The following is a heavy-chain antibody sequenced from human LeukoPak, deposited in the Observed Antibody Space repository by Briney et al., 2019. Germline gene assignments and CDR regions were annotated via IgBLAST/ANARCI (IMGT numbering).Heavy chain of an antibody. CDR1: GGSITSNHYY. J-gene: IGHJ5*02. D-gene: IGHD4-23*01. Sequence: SETLSLTCTVSGGSITSNHYYWGWIRQPPGKGLEWIGSISYGGSTHYNPSLKSRVTMSVDTSKNQFSLKLRSVTATDTAVYHCATSPGADYGGDYWFDPWGQGTLVTVSS. V-gene: IGHV4-39*01. CDR2: ISYGGST. CDR3: ATSPGADYGGDYWFDP.